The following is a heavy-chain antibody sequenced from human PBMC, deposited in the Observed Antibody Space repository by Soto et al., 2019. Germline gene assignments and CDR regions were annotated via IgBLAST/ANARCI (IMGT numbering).Heavy chain of an antibody. D-gene: IGHD3-10*01. J-gene: IGHJ6*02. CDR3: ARIRGMVRGVTSYYGMDV. CDR1: GFSLSNARMG. Sequence: QVTLKESGPVLVKPTETLTLTCTVSGFSLSNARMGVSWIRQPPGKALEWLAHIFSNDEKSYSTSLKSRLTISKDTSKSQVVLTMTNIDPVDTATYYCARIRGMVRGVTSYYGMDVWGQGTTVTVSS. CDR2: IFSNDEK. V-gene: IGHV2-26*01.